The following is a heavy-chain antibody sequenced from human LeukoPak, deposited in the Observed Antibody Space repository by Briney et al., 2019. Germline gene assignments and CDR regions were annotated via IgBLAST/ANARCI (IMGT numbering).Heavy chain of an antibody. V-gene: IGHV3-7*03. D-gene: IGHD6-19*01. Sequence: GGSLRLSCAASGFTFNSYWVTWVRQAPGKGLEWVADIKQDGSDKYYAGSVKGRFTISRDNAKNSLYLQMNSLRAEDTAVYFCARYNSAWKTDDYWGQGTLVTVSS. CDR2: IKQDGSDK. J-gene: IGHJ4*02. CDR1: GFTFNSYW. CDR3: ARYNSAWKTDDY.